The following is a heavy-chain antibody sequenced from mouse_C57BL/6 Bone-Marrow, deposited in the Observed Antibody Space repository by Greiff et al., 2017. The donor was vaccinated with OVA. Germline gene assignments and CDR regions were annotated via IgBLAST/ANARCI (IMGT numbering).Heavy chain of an antibody. CDR2: IHPNSGST. J-gene: IGHJ4*01. CDR3: ARRVLRHYAMDY. V-gene: IGHV1-64*01. Sequence: QVQLQQPGAELVKPGASVKLSCKASGYTFTSYWMHWVKQRPGQGLEWIGMIHPNSGSTNYNEKFKPKATLTVDKSSSTAYMRLSSLTSEDSAVYYCARRVLRHYAMDYWGQGTSVTVSS. D-gene: IGHD1-2*01. CDR1: GYTFTSYW.